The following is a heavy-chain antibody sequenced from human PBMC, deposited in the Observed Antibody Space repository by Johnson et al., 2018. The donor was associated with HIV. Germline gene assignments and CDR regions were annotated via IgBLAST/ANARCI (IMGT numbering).Heavy chain of an antibody. CDR1: GFTFSSYD. D-gene: IGHD6-13*01. Sequence: VQLVESGGGLVQPGGSLRLSCAASGFTFSSYDMHWVRQATGKGLEWVSAIGTAGDTYYPGSVKGRFTISRENAKNSLYLQMNSLRAGDTAVYYCAKPGGSSWYFDAFDIWGQGTMVTVSS. J-gene: IGHJ3*02. CDR2: IGTAGDT. V-gene: IGHV3-13*01. CDR3: AKPGGSSWYFDAFDI.